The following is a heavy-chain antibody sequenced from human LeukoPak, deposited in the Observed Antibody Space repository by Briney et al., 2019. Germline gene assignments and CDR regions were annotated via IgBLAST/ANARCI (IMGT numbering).Heavy chain of an antibody. CDR3: ASIEMATRYFDY. D-gene: IGHD5-24*01. CDR2: IYYSVST. J-gene: IGHJ4*02. Sequence: PSETLSLTCTVSGGSISSYYWSWIRQPPGKGLEWIGYIYYSVSTNYNPSLKSRVTISVDTSKNQFSLKLSSVTAADTAVYYCASIEMATRYFDYWGQGTLVTVSS. CDR1: GGSISSYY. V-gene: IGHV4-59*01.